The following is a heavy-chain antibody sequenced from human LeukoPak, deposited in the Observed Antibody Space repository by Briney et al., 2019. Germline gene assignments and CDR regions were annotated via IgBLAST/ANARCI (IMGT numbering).Heavy chain of an antibody. CDR1: GGTFSSYA. CDR2: IIPIFGTA. Sequence: SVKVSCKASGGTFSSYAISWVRQAPGQGLEWMGGIIPIFGTANYAQKFQGRVTITADESTSTAYMELSSLRSEDTAVYYCARGLNYYDSTGYFDCWGRGTLVTVSS. D-gene: IGHD3-22*01. CDR3: ARGLNYYDSTGYFDC. J-gene: IGHJ4*02. V-gene: IGHV1-69*13.